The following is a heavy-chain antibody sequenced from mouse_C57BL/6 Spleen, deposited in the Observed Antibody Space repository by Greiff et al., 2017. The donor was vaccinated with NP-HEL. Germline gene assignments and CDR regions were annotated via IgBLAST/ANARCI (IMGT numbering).Heavy chain of an antibody. CDR3: TRDRTGTLYFDY. CDR1: GFTFSSYA. D-gene: IGHD4-1*01. Sequence: EVKLVESGEGLVKPGGSLKLSCAASGFTFSSYAMSWVRQTPEKRLEWVAYISSGGDYIYYADTVKGRFTISRDNARNTLYLQMSSLKSEDTAMYYCTRDRTGTLYFDYWGQGTTLTVSS. J-gene: IGHJ2*01. V-gene: IGHV5-9-1*02. CDR2: ISSGGDYI.